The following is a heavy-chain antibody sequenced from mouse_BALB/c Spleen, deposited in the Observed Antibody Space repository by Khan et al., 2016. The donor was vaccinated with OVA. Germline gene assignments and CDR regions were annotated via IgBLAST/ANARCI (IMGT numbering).Heavy chain of an antibody. Sequence: VQLVESGPGLVAPSQSLSITCTVSGFSLTNYGVNWVRQPPGKGLEWLGVVWTDGSTNYNSALRSRLSIYKDNSKSQAFLKMNSLQIDDTAMYFCARFYDPYYAMDYWGQGTSVTVSS. CDR3: ARFYDPYYAMDY. D-gene: IGHD2-3*01. V-gene: IGHV2-9*02. CDR2: VWTDGST. CDR1: GFSLTNYG. J-gene: IGHJ4*01.